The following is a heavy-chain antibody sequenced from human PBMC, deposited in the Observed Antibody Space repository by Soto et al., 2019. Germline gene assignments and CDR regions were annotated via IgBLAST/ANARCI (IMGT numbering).Heavy chain of an antibody. D-gene: IGHD3-16*02. Sequence: GASVKVSCKASGGTFSSYAISWVRQAPGQGLEWMGGIIPIFGTANYAQKFQGKVTITADESTSTAYMELSSLRSEDTAVYYCARGGLMITFGGVIVTPSSYYYYYGMDVWGQGTTVTVSS. J-gene: IGHJ6*02. CDR2: IIPIFGTA. CDR3: ARGGLMITFGGVIVTPSSYYYYYGMDV. V-gene: IGHV1-69*13. CDR1: GGTFSSYA.